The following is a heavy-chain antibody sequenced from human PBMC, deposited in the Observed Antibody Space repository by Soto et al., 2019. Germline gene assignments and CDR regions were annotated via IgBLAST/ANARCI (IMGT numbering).Heavy chain of an antibody. V-gene: IGHV4-59*08. CDR2: IYYSGST. J-gene: IGHJ3*02. Sequence: SETLSLTCTVSGGSISSYYWSWIRQPPGKGLEWIGYIYYSGSTNYNPSLKSRVTISVDTSKNQFSLKLSSVTAADTAVYYCARGPHFTYDYIWGSYRYDAFDIWGQGTMVTVSS. CDR3: ARGPHFTYDYIWGSYRYDAFDI. CDR1: GGSISSYY. D-gene: IGHD3-16*02.